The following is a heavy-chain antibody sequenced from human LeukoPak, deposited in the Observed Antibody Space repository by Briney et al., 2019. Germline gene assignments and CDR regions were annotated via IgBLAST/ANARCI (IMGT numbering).Heavy chain of an antibody. D-gene: IGHD4-17*01. CDR1: GGFISSSSYY. V-gene: IGHV4-39*01. Sequence: SETLSLTCTVSGGFISSSSYYWGWIRQPPGKGLEWIGSIYYSGSTYYNPSLKSRVTISVDTSKNQFSLRLSSVTAADTAVYYCARHADDYGDYVDYWGQGTLVTVSS. CDR3: ARHADDYGDYVDY. CDR2: IYYSGST. J-gene: IGHJ4*02.